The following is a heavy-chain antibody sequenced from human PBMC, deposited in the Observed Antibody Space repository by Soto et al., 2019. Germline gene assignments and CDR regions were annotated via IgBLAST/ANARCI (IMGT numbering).Heavy chain of an antibody. CDR3: TRSIPGTTSSDY. V-gene: IGHV3-72*01. CDR2: SRDKGNSYST. Sequence: EVQLVESGGGLVQPGGSLRLSCAGSGFTFSDYYIDWVRQAPGKGLEWVGRSRDKGNSYSTDYAASVKGRFTVSRDASKTSLYLQMNSLKTEDTALYYCTRSIPGTTSSDYWGQGTMVTVS. J-gene: IGHJ4*02. CDR1: GFTFSDYY. D-gene: IGHD1-7*01.